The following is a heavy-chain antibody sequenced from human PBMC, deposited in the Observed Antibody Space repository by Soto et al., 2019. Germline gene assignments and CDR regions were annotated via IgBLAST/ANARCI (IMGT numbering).Heavy chain of an antibody. V-gene: IGHV4-59*01. J-gene: IGHJ3*02. D-gene: IGHD3-9*01. CDR3: ARYFEWTSGFDS. CDR2: IDYYGST. CDR1: GGSISGYY. Sequence: PSQTLSLTCTVSGGSISGYYWSWIRQPPGKRLEWIGYIDYYGSTNYNPSLKSRVTISVDTSKKQFSLNLGSVTAADTAIYYCARYFEWTSGFDSWGQGTMVTV.